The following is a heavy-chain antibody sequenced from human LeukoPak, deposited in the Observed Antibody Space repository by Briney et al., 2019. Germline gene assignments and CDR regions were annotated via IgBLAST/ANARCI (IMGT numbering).Heavy chain of an antibody. CDR3: ARQQRELLYYFDY. CDR2: IKQDRSEK. CDR1: GFTFSNYW. V-gene: IGHV3-7*01. D-gene: IGHD1-26*01. J-gene: IGHJ4*02. Sequence: GGSLRLSCAASGFTFSNYWMSWVRQAPGKGLEWVANIKQDRSEKYYVDSVKGRFTISRDNAKNSLYLQMNSLRAEDTAVYYCARQQRELLYYFDYWGQGTLVTVSS.